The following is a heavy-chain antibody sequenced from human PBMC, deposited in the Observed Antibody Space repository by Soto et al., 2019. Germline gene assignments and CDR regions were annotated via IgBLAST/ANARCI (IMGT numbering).Heavy chain of an antibody. D-gene: IGHD3-3*01. Sequence: SETLSLTCTVSGGSISSSSYYWGWIRQPPGKGLEWIGSIFYSGSTYYNPSLKSRVTISVDTSKNQFSLKLSSVTAADTAVYYCASSTYYDFWSGYPQGYYYGMDVWGQGTTVTV. CDR1: GGSISSSSYY. CDR3: ASSTYYDFWSGYPQGYYYGMDV. CDR2: IFYSGST. V-gene: IGHV4-39*01. J-gene: IGHJ6*02.